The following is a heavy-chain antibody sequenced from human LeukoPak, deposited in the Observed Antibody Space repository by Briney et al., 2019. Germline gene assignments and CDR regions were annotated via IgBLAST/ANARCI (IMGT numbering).Heavy chain of an antibody. CDR3: ASTYRAWDY. V-gene: IGHV4-38-2*01. J-gene: IGHJ4*02. Sequence: PGGSLRLSCAASGFTFSDYGMHWVRQAPGKGLEWIGSIYHSGSTYYNPSLKSRVTISVGTSKNQFSLKLSSVTAADTAVYYCASTYRAWDYWGQGTLVTVSS. CDR1: GFTFSDYG. CDR2: IYHSGST.